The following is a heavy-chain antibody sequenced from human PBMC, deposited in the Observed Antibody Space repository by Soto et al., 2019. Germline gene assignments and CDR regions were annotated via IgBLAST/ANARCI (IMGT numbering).Heavy chain of an antibody. CDR3: AKGIGYSYGPTPGPLDYYGMDV. Sequence: QPGGSLRLSCAASGFTFSSYGMHWVRQAPGKGLEWVAVISYDGSNKYYADSVKGRFTISRDNSKNTLYLQMNSLRAEDTAVYYCAKGIGYSYGPTPGPLDYYGMDVWGQGTTVTVSS. V-gene: IGHV3-30*18. CDR1: GFTFSSYG. D-gene: IGHD5-18*01. CDR2: ISYDGSNK. J-gene: IGHJ6*02.